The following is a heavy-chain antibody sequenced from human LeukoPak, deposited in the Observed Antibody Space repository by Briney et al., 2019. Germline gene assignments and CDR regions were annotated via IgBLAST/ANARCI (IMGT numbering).Heavy chain of an antibody. CDR3: AYVDTAMGDAFDI. CDR1: GGTFSSYA. V-gene: IGHV1-69*06. J-gene: IGHJ3*02. Sequence: GASVKVSCKASGGTFSSYAISWVRQAPGQGLEWMGGIIPIFGTANYAQKFQGRVTITADKSTSAAYMELSSLRSEDTAVYYCAYVDTAMGDAFDIWGQGTMVTVSS. D-gene: IGHD5-18*01. CDR2: IIPIFGTA.